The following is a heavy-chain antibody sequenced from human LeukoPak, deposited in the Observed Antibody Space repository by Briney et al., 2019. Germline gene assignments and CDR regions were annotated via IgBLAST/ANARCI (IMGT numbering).Heavy chain of an antibody. Sequence: SETLSLTCAVSGGSISSSNWWSWVRQPPGKGLEWIGEIYHSGSTNYNPSLKSRVTISADKSKNQFSLKLSSVTAADTAVYYCARDGRAVAEAFDIWGLGTMVTVSS. CDR1: GGSISSSNW. V-gene: IGHV4-4*02. D-gene: IGHD6-19*01. J-gene: IGHJ3*02. CDR2: IYHSGST. CDR3: ARDGRAVAEAFDI.